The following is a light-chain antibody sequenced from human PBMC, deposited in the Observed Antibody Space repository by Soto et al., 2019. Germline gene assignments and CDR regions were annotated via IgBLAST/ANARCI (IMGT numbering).Light chain of an antibody. V-gene: IGKV1-5*03. CDR1: QSISSW. Sequence: DIQMTQSPSTLSASVGDRVTTTCRGSQSISSWLARYQQKPGKVPKFLIYKASNLESGVPSRFSGSGSGTEFTLTISSLQLDDFATYYCQHYNSYSEAFGQGTKVDIK. CDR3: QHYNSYSEA. CDR2: KAS. J-gene: IGKJ1*01.